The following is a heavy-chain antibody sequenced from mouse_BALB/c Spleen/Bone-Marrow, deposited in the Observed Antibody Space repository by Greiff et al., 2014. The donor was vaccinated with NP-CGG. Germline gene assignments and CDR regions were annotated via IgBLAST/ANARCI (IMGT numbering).Heavy chain of an antibody. Sequence: VQLQQPGAELVKPGASVKLSCTASGFNIKDTYIYWVKQRPEQGLEWVGRIDPANGNTKYDPKFQGKATIAADTSSNTAYLQLSSLTSEDTAVYYCTREYYDYLFALDYWGHGTSVTVSS. J-gene: IGHJ4*01. CDR2: IDPANGNT. V-gene: IGHV14-3*02. CDR3: TREYYDYLFALDY. CDR1: GFNIKDTY. D-gene: IGHD5-5*01.